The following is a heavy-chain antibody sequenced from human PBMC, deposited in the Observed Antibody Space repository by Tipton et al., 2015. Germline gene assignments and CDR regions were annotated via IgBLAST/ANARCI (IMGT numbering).Heavy chain of an antibody. V-gene: IGHV5-51*01. J-gene: IGHJ3*02. CDR3: ARQGGAFDI. Sequence: QSGPEVKKPGESLKISCKGSGYSFTTSWIGWVRQMPGKGLEWMGIIYPGDSDTKYNPSFQGHITISADKSITTAYVQWNSLKASDTAMYYCARQGGAFDIWGQGTMVTVSS. CDR1: GYSFTTSW. CDR2: IYPGDSDT.